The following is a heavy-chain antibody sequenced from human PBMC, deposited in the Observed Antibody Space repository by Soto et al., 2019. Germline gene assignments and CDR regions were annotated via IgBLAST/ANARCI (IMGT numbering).Heavy chain of an antibody. V-gene: IGHV3-23*01. J-gene: IGHJ4*02. CDR3: AKICKTNRDINFGY. D-gene: IGHD2-2*01. CDR2: ISGSGDNT. Sequence: PEASWSLSCTASGFTFSSYAMHWVRQAPGKGLEWVSTISGSGDNTFYTDSVKGRVTISRDNSKNTVYLQMNSLRAEDTAVYYCAKICKTNRDINFGYWGQGT. CDR1: GFTFSSYA.